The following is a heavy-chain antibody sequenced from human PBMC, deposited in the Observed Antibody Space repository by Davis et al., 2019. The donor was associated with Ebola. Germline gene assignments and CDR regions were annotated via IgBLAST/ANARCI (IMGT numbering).Heavy chain of an antibody. CDR2: ISGSGGST. Sequence: GGSLRLSCAASGFTFSSYAMSWVRQAPGKGLEWVSAISGSGGSTYYADSVKGRFTISRDNSKNTLYLQMNSLRAEDTAVYYCAKGSGLYYYDSSGYSYYFDYWGQGTLVTVSS. D-gene: IGHD3-22*01. CDR3: AKGSGLYYYDSSGYSYYFDY. V-gene: IGHV3-23*01. J-gene: IGHJ4*02. CDR1: GFTFSSYA.